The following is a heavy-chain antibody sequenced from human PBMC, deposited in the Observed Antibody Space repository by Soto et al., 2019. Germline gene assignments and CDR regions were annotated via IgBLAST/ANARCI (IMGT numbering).Heavy chain of an antibody. Sequence: ESGPTLVNPTQTLTLTCTFSGFSLSTSGMCVSWIRQPPGKALEWLALIDWDDDKYYSTSLKTRLTISKDTSKNQVVLTMTNMDPVDTATYYCSLCENWDIVVVLAAERLSDWVWYFDYWGRGNLVTVSS. V-gene: IGHV2-70*01. CDR2: IDWDDDK. CDR1: GFSLSTSGMC. J-gene: IGHJ4*02. D-gene: IGHD2-2*01. CDR3: SLCENWDIVVVLAAERLSDWVWYFDY.